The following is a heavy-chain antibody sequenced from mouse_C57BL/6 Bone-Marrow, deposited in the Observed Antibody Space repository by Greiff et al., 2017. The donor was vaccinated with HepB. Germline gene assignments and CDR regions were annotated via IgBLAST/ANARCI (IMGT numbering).Heavy chain of an antibody. Sequence: EVKLMESGEGLVKPGGSLELSCAASGFTFSSYAMSWVRQTPEKRLEWVAYISSGGDYIYYADTVKGRFTISRDNARNTLYLQMSSLKSEDTAMYYCTGGLLRNWFAYWGQGTLVTVSA. J-gene: IGHJ3*01. CDR3: TGGLLRNWFAY. CDR1: GFTFSSYA. V-gene: IGHV5-9-1*02. CDR2: ISSGGDYI. D-gene: IGHD1-1*01.